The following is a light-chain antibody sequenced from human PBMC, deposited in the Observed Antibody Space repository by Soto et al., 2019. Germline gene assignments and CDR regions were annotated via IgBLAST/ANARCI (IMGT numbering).Light chain of an antibody. CDR1: SSDVGGYNY. V-gene: IGLV2-14*01. CDR3: SSYTSSSTQV. J-gene: IGLJ3*02. Sequence: QSALTQPASVSGSPGQSITISCTGTSSDVGGYNYVSWYQQHPGKVPKLMIYEVNNRPSGVSDRFSGSQSGNTASLTISGLQAEDEAEYYCSSYTSSSTQVLGGGTKLTVL. CDR2: EVN.